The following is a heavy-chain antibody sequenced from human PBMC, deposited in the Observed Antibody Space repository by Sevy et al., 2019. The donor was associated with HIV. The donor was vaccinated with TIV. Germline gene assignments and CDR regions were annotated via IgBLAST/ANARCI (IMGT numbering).Heavy chain of an antibody. CDR1: GFTFSSYG. V-gene: IGHV3-30*18. D-gene: IGHD4-17*01. CDR3: AKGLSAATVTLDPFDY. Sequence: GGSMRLSCAASGFTFSSYGMHWVRQAPGKGLEWVAVISYDGSNKYYADSVKGRFTISRDNSKNTLYLQMNSLRAEDTAVYCWAKGLSAATVTLDPFDYWGQGTLVTVSS. J-gene: IGHJ4*02. CDR2: ISYDGSNK.